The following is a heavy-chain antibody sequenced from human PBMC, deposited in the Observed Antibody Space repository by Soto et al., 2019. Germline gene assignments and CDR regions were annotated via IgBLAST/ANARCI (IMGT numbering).Heavy chain of an antibody. CDR3: ARESGYTYGPDGYYYYGLDV. D-gene: IGHD5-18*01. V-gene: IGHV2-70*01. J-gene: IGHJ6*02. CDR2: IDWDDDK. CDR1: GFSLNTTGVC. Sequence: SGPTLVNPTQTLTLTCTFSGFSLNTTGVCVSWIRQPPGKALEWLALIDWDDDKEYSVSLKTRLTISKDTSKNQVVLTMANMEPVDTATYYCARESGYTYGPDGYYYYGLDVWGQGTTVTVSS.